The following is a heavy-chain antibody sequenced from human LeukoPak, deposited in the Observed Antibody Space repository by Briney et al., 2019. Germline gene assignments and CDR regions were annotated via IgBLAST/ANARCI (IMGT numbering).Heavy chain of an antibody. J-gene: IGHJ6*03. V-gene: IGHV3-48*04. CDR3: ARDPYNGYYGDDYYYYMDV. Sequence: GSLRLSCAASGFTFSRISMNWVRQAPGKGLEWVSYISSSSSTIYYADSVKGRFTISRDNAKNSLSLQMNSLRAEDTAVYYCARDPYNGYYGDDYYYYMDVWGKGTTVTISS. CDR2: ISSSSSTI. CDR1: GFTFSRIS. D-gene: IGHD4-17*01.